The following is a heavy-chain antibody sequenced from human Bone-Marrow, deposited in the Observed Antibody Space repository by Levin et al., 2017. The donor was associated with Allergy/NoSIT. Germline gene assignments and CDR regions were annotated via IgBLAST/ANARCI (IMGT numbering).Heavy chain of an antibody. V-gene: IGHV3-48*02. CDR1: GFTFSSYS. CDR2: ISSSSSTI. D-gene: IGHD2-2*01. J-gene: IGHJ4*02. CDR3: ARAWPLRYCSSTSCPYYFDY. Sequence: GGSLRLSCAASGFTFSSYSMNWVRQAPGKGLEWVSYISSSSSTIYYADSVKGRFTISRDNAKNSLYLQMNSLRDEDTAVYYCARAWPLRYCSSTSCPYYFDYWGQGTLVTVSS.